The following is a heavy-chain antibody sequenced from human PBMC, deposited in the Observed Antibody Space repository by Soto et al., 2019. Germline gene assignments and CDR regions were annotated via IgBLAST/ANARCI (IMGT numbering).Heavy chain of an antibody. CDR1: GGSISSYY. J-gene: IGHJ6*03. D-gene: IGHD5-12*01. Sequence: SETLSLTCTVSGGSISSYYWSWIRQPPGKGLEWIGYIYYSGSTNYNPSLRSRVTISVDTSKNQFSLKLSSVTAADTAVYYCAREGYSGYDSDHYYYYYMDVWGKGTTVTVTS. V-gene: IGHV4-59*13. CDR3: AREGYSGYDSDHYYYYYMDV. CDR2: IYYSGST.